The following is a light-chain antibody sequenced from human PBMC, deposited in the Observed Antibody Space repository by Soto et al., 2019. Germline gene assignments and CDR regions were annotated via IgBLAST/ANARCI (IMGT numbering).Light chain of an antibody. CDR3: QQSYSTPWT. Sequence: DIQMTQSPSSLSASIGDRVTMTCRASQSISGYLNWYQHKPGKAPNLLIYAASALQSGVPSRFTGSGSGTDFTLTISSLQPEDFATYYCQQSYSTPWTFGQGTKVEI. CDR1: QSISGY. CDR2: AAS. V-gene: IGKV1-39*01. J-gene: IGKJ1*01.